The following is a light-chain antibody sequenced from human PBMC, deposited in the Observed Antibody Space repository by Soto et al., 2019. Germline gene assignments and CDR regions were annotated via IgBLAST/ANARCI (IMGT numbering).Light chain of an antibody. CDR2: DAS. Sequence: IVLTQSPATLSVSPGERATLSCRASQSVSSNLAWYQHKPGQAPRLLIYDASTRATGIPARFSGSGSGTDFTLTISSLQSEDFALYYCQQYGSSPWTFGQGTKVEIK. CDR1: QSVSSN. CDR3: QQYGSSPWT. V-gene: IGKV3-15*01. J-gene: IGKJ1*01.